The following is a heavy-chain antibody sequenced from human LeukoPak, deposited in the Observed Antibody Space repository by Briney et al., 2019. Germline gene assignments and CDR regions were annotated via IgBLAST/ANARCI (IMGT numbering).Heavy chain of an antibody. V-gene: IGHV3-74*01. CDR1: EFTISRYW. J-gene: IGHJ6*02. Sequence: GGSLRLSCAASEFTISRYWMHWVRQAPGKGLVWVSNINNDGSITTYADSVKGRFTISRDNVKNTLFLQMDSLGAEDTAIYYCVKDTSSGWYYYYYYGMDVWGQGTTVTVSS. CDR2: INNDGSIT. D-gene: IGHD6-19*01. CDR3: VKDTSSGWYYYYYYGMDV.